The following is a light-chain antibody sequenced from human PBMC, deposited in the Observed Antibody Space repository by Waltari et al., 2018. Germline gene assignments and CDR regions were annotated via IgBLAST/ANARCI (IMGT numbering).Light chain of an antibody. Sequence: QSALTQPASVSRSPGQSITISCTRTSSDVGGYHYVSWYQQHPGKAPKLMIYGFSNRPSGVSNRFSGSKSGNTASLTISGLQAEDEADYYCSSYTSSSTVVFGGGTKLTVL. CDR2: GFS. J-gene: IGLJ2*01. CDR3: SSYTSSSTVV. V-gene: IGLV2-14*01. CDR1: SSDVGGYHY.